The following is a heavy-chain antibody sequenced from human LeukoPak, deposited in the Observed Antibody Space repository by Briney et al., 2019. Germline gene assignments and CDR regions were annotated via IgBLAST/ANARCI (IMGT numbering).Heavy chain of an antibody. CDR1: GGSFSGYY. D-gene: IGHD1-26*01. CDR3: VGFYRIRRFDP. Sequence: SETLSLTCAVYGGSFSGYYWSWIRQPPGKGLEWIGEINHSGSTNYNPSLKSRVTISVDSSKNQFSLKLNSVTAADMAVYYCVGFYRIRRFDPWGQGTLVTVSS. CDR2: INHSGST. V-gene: IGHV4-34*01. J-gene: IGHJ5*02.